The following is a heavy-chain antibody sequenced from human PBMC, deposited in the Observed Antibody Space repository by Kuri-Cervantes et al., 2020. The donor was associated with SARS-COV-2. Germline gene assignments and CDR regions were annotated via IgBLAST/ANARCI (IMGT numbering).Heavy chain of an antibody. CDR3: ARGIAARRGYYYYGMDV. CDR1: GFTFSSYG. D-gene: IGHD6-6*01. J-gene: IGHJ6*02. V-gene: IGHV3-33*01. Sequence: GESLKISCAASGFTFSSYGMHWVRQAPGKGLEWVAVIWYDGSNKYYADSVKGRFTIFRDNSKNTLYLQMNSPRAEDTAVYYCARGIAARRGYYYYGMDVWGQGTTVTVSS. CDR2: IWYDGSNK.